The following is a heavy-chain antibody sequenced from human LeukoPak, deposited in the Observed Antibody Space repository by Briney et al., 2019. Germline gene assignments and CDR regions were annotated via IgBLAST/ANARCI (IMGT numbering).Heavy chain of an antibody. J-gene: IGHJ4*02. CDR1: GYTFTSYY. D-gene: IGHD3-10*01. Sequence: ASVKVSCKASGYTFTSYYMHWVRQAPGQGLQWMGIINPSGGSTSYAQKFQGRVTMTRDTSTSTVYMELSSLRSEDTAVYYCARGVTMVRGVIIGGPLDYWGQGTLVTASS. CDR3: ARGVTMVRGVIIGGPLDY. V-gene: IGHV1-46*01. CDR2: INPSGGST.